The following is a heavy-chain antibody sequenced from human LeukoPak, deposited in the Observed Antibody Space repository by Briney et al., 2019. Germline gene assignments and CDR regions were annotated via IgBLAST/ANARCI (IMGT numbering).Heavy chain of an antibody. J-gene: IGHJ6*03. Sequence: PGGSLRLSCAASTFSFSEYPMGWVRQAPGKGLEWVSGISAGGDGTYYADPVKGRFTISRDNSKNTLYLQMNSLRAEDTAVYYCAKGYSSSWYVYYYYMDVWGKGTTVTVSS. D-gene: IGHD6-13*01. CDR3: AKGYSSSWYVYYYYMDV. CDR1: TFSFSEYP. CDR2: ISAGGDGT. V-gene: IGHV3-23*01.